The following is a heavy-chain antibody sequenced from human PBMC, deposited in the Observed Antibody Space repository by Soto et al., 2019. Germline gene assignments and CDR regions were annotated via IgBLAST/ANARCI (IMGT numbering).Heavy chain of an antibody. Sequence: QVQLQESGPGLVKPSETLSLSCTVSNGSISNYYWNWIRHPTGKGLEWIGRVYSSGSASYNPSLRSRVTMSVDTSKNQVSLKLNSVTAADTAVYYCSRSSHKESWFDPWGQGTLVTVSS. V-gene: IGHV4-4*07. CDR3: SRSSHKESWFDP. CDR2: VYSSGSA. D-gene: IGHD6-13*01. J-gene: IGHJ5*02. CDR1: NGSISNYY.